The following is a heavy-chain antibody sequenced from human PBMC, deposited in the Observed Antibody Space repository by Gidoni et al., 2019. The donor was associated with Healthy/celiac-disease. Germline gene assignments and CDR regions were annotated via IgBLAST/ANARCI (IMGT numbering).Heavy chain of an antibody. D-gene: IGHD6-19*01. CDR3: ARHSSGTTGGDY. Sequence: EVQLVESGGGLVKPVGSLRLSCAASGFTFSSYSMNWVRQAPGNGLEWVSSISSSSSYIYYADSVKGRFTISRDNAKNSLYLQMNSLRAEDTAVYYCARHSSGTTGGDYWGQGTLVTVSS. J-gene: IGHJ4*02. CDR1: GFTFSSYS. V-gene: IGHV3-21*01. CDR2: ISSSSSYI.